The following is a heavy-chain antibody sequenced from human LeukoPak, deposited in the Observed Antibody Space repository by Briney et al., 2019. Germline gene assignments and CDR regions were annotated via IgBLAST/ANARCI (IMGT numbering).Heavy chain of an antibody. J-gene: IGHJ6*02. CDR3: ARTRGPGGRFSTMIVVSRPYYYGMDV. Sequence: GASVKVSCKASGYTFTGYYMHWVRQAPGQGLEWMGWINPNSGGTNYAQKFQGRVTMTRDTSISTAYMELSRLRSDDTAVYYCARTRGPGGRFSTMIVVSRPYYYGMDVWGQGTMVTVSS. CDR1: GYTFTGYY. CDR2: INPNSGGT. D-gene: IGHD3-22*01. V-gene: IGHV1-2*02.